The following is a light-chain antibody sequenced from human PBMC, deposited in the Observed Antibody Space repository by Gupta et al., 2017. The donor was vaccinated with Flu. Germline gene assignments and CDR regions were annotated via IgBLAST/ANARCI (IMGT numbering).Light chain of an antibody. CDR3: AAWDDSLNGFYV. CDR1: SSNVGKNT. Sequence: QSVLTQPPSASGTPGQRVTISCSGSSSNVGKNTVNWYRQVPGTAPKLLIYSDSYRPSGVPDRFSGSRSGTPASLAISGLQSEDEADFYCAAWDDSLNGFYVFGTGTKVTVL. CDR2: SDS. J-gene: IGLJ1*01. V-gene: IGLV1-44*01.